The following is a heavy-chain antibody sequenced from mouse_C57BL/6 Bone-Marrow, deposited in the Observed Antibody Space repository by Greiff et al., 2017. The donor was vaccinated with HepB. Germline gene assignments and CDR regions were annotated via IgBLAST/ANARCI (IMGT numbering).Heavy chain of an antibody. CDR2: INPSSGYT. Sequence: VQVVESGAELARPGASVKMSCKASGYTFTSYTMHWVKQRPGQGLEWIGYINPSSGYTKYNQKFKDKATLTADKSSSTAYMQLSSLTSEDSAVYYCAFYDYDYFDYWGHGTTLTVSS. D-gene: IGHD2-4*01. CDR1: GYTFTSYT. V-gene: IGHV1-4*01. CDR3: AFYDYDYFDY. J-gene: IGHJ2*01.